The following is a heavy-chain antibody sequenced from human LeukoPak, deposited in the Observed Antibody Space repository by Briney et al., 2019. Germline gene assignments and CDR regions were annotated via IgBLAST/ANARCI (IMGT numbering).Heavy chain of an antibody. V-gene: IGHV4-34*01. CDR3: ARVYDGYNSSPY. Sequence: LRLSRAASGFTFSSYAMHSVRQAPGKGLECVGEINQSGSTNYNPSLKSRVTISVDTSKNQFSLKLSSVTAADTAVYYCARVYDGYNSSPYWGQGTLVTVSS. J-gene: IGHJ4*02. CDR2: INQSGST. D-gene: IGHD5-24*01. CDR1: GFTFSSYA.